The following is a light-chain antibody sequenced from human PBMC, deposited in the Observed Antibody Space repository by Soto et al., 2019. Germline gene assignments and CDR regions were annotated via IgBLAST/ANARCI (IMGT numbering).Light chain of an antibody. CDR2: GAS. V-gene: IGKV1-9*01. CDR1: QGIANF. Sequence: IQLTQSPSSLYASVGDRVTISCRANQGIANFFAWYQQKPGRAPKLLIYGASPLQSGVPSRFSSTESGTDFTITISSLQPEDLESRYNQPLNSFPIPFGPGTKVHIK. J-gene: IGKJ3*01. CDR3: QPLNSFPIP.